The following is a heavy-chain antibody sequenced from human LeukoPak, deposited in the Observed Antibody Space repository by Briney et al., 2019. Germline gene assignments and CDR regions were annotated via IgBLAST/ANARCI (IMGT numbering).Heavy chain of an antibody. Sequence: ASVKVSCKASGYTFTGYYMNWVRQAPRQGLEWMRWINPNSGGTNYAQKFQGWVTVTRDTSISTAYMELSRLRSDDTAVYYCARGGSSSWKHFDYWGQGTLVTVSS. CDR1: GYTFTGYY. CDR2: INPNSGGT. J-gene: IGHJ4*02. V-gene: IGHV1-2*04. CDR3: ARGGSSSWKHFDY. D-gene: IGHD6-13*01.